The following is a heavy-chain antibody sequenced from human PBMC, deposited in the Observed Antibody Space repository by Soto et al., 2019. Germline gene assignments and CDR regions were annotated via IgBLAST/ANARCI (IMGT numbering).Heavy chain of an antibody. Sequence: ASVKVSCKASGYTFTSYGISWVRQAPGQGLEWMGWISAYNGNTNYAQKLQGRVTMTTDTSTSTAYMELRSLRSDDTAVYYCARDRPRYCSGGSCASNYWGQGTLVTVS. CDR3: ARDRPRYCSGGSCASNY. J-gene: IGHJ4*02. D-gene: IGHD2-15*01. V-gene: IGHV1-18*04. CDR1: GYTFTSYG. CDR2: ISAYNGNT.